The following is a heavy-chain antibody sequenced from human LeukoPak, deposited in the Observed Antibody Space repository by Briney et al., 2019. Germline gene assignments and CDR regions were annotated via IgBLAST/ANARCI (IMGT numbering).Heavy chain of an antibody. CDR3: ARHEWGITNAFDI. CDR2: ISYSGTT. D-gene: IGHD1-14*01. J-gene: IGHJ3*02. V-gene: IGHV4-39*01. Sequence: SETLSLTCTVFGGSISSSSYYWGWIRQPPGKGLVWIGSISYSGTTYYNPSLKSRVTISVDTSKKQFSLKLRSVTAADTAVYYCARHEWGITNAFDIWGQGTMVTVSS. CDR1: GGSISSSSYY.